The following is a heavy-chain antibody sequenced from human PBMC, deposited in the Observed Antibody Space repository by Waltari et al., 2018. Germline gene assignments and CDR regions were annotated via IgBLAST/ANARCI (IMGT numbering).Heavy chain of an antibody. Sequence: EVQLVESGGGLVQPGGSLRLSCAASGFTFSSYWMSWVRQAPGKGLEWVANIKQDGSEKYYGDSVKGRFTISRDNAKNSLYLQMNSLRAEDTAVYYCARVLITIFGVENAFDIWGQGTMVTVSS. J-gene: IGHJ3*02. CDR2: IKQDGSEK. D-gene: IGHD3-3*01. CDR3: ARVLITIFGVENAFDI. CDR1: GFTFSSYW. V-gene: IGHV3-7*01.